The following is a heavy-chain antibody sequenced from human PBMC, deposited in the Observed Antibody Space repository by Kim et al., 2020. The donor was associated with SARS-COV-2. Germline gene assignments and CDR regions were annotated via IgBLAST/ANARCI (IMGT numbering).Heavy chain of an antibody. Sequence: SETLSLTCSVSGDSITDNTYTWIRQPPGKGLEWIGFIYDSGNTNSNPSLKSRVTISLNTSKNHFSLRLSSVTAADTAVYYCGSSPLYANYYGDYYFGMDV. D-gene: IGHD1-26*01. CDR1: GDSITDNT. CDR3: GSSPLYANYYGDYYFGMDV. CDR2: IYDSGNT. J-gene: IGHJ6*01. V-gene: IGHV4-59*08.